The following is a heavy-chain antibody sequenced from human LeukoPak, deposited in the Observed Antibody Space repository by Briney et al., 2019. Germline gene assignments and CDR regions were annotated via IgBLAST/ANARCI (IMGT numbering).Heavy chain of an antibody. Sequence: PGQSLRLSCAASGFTFSSYAMSWVRQAPGKGLEWVSGITGSGDTTHHVDSVKGRFTISRDNSKNTLFLQMSSLRLEDTALYYCARAYGSSGYFQLPIDYWGQGILVSVSS. CDR1: GFTFSSYA. CDR2: ITGSGDTT. V-gene: IGHV3-23*01. J-gene: IGHJ4*02. CDR3: ARAYGSSGYFQLPIDY. D-gene: IGHD3-22*01.